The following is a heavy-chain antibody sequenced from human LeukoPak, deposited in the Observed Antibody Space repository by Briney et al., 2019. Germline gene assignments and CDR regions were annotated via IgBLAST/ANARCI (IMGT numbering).Heavy chain of an antibody. CDR1: GFTFSSYE. J-gene: IGHJ4*02. V-gene: IGHV3-48*03. CDR2: ISSSGSTI. Sequence: GGSLRLSCAASGFTFSSYEMNWVRQAPGKGLEWVSYISSSGSTIYYADSVKGRFTISRDNAKNSLYLQMNSLRAEDTAVYYCARRGYSYGYGDFWGQGTLVTVPS. D-gene: IGHD5-18*01. CDR3: ARRGYSYGYGDF.